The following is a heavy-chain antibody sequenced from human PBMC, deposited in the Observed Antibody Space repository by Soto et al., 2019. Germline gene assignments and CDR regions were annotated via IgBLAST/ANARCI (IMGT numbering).Heavy chain of an antibody. CDR1: GGSSSSGGYY. D-gene: IGHD4-17*01. J-gene: IGHJ4*02. CDR2: IYYSGST. CDR3: ATSFLRAAVTGFDY. Sequence: PSETLSLTCTVSGGSSSSGGYYWSWIRQHPGKGLEWIGYIYYSGSTYYNPSLKSRVTIPVDTSKNQFSLKLSSVTAADTAVYYCATSFLRAAVTGFDYWGQGTLVTVSS. V-gene: IGHV4-31*03.